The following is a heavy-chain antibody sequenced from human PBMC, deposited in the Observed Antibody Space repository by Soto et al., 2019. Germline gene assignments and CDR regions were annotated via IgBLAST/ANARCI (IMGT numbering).Heavy chain of an antibody. V-gene: IGHV3-21*01. CDR2: ISTSSSLI. J-gene: IGHJ6*02. D-gene: IGHD4-17*01. CDR3: ARKGYGDHGGMDV. CDR1: GFTFSNYN. Sequence: GGSLRLSCAASGFTFSNYNMNRVRQAPGKGLEWVSSISTSSSLIYYGDSVKGRFTVSRDNAKNSLYLQMDSLRAEDTAVYYCARKGYGDHGGMDVWGQGTTVTVSS.